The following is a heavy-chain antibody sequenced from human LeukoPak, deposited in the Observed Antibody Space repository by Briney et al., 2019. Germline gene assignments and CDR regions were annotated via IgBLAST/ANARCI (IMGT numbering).Heavy chain of an antibody. CDR2: IKQDGSEK. Sequence: GGSLRLSCAAPGFTFSSYWMSWVRQAPGKGLEWVANIKQDGSEKYYVDSVKGRFTISRDNAKNSLYLQMNSLRAEDTAVYYCARRGSSWYDWFDPWGQGTLVTVSS. CDR3: ARRGSSWYDWFDP. V-gene: IGHV3-7*01. D-gene: IGHD6-13*01. J-gene: IGHJ5*02. CDR1: GFTFSSYW.